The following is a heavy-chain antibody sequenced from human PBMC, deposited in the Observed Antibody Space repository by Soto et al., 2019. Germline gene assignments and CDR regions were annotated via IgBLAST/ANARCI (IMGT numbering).Heavy chain of an antibody. CDR3: ARGVEDSSGWRAFDP. V-gene: IGHV4-34*01. CDR1: GGSFSGYY. Sequence: SETLSLTCAVYGGSFSGYYWSWIRQPPGKGLEWIGEINHSGSTNYNPSLKSRVTISVDTSKNQFSLKLSSVTAADTAVYYCARGVEDSSGWRAFDPWGQGTLVTVSS. D-gene: IGHD6-19*01. J-gene: IGHJ5*02. CDR2: INHSGST.